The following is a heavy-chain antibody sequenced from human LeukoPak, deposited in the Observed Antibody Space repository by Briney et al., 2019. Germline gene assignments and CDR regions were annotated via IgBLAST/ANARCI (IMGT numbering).Heavy chain of an antibody. CDR3: ARQYDSSGYYYVRVRFDP. Sequence: ASVKVSCKASGYTFTSYGISWVRQAPGQGLEWMGWINPNSGGTNYAQKFQGRVTMTRDTSISTAYMELSRLRSDDTAVYYCARQYDSSGYYYVRVRFDPWGQGTLVTVSS. CDR2: INPNSGGT. V-gene: IGHV1-2*02. D-gene: IGHD3-22*01. J-gene: IGHJ5*02. CDR1: GYTFTSYG.